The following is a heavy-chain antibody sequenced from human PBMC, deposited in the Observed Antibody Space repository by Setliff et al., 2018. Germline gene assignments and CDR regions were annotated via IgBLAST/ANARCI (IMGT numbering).Heavy chain of an antibody. CDR3: ARDSSHFIRVLDS. D-gene: IGHD3-10*01. Sequence: GGSLRLSCAVSGLRFSDAWVSWVRQAPGKGLEWAGRIKSYGSGGTIDYAAPVEGRFTISRDDSKNTLLLQMNNLKTEDTALYYCARDSSHFIRVLDSWGQGTLVTVSS. CDR1: GLRFSDAW. V-gene: IGHV3-15*01. J-gene: IGHJ4*02. CDR2: IKSYGSGGTI.